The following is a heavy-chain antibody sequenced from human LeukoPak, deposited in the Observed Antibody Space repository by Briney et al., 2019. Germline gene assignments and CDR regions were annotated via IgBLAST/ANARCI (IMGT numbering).Heavy chain of an antibody. J-gene: IGHJ4*02. Sequence: GGSLRLSCAASGFTFRDSAMTWVRHVPGKGLEWVSLISYSGGNAYYADSVKGRFTISRDNAKNSLYLQMNSLRAEDTAVYYCARDGSTSCFDYWGQGTLVTVSS. CDR2: ISYSGGNA. D-gene: IGHD2-2*01. V-gene: IGHV3-21*01. CDR3: ARDGSTSCFDY. CDR1: GFTFRDSA.